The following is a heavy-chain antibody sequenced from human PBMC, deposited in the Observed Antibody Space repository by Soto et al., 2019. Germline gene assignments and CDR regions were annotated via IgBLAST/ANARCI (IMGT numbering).Heavy chain of an antibody. Sequence: VKVSCKASGYTFTDYYMHWVRQAPGQGLEWMGWINPNSGGTNYAQNFQGRVTMTRDTSISTAYMELSRLRSDDTAVYYCASGGYSGYDPFDYWGQGTLVTSPQ. CDR1: GYTFTDYY. D-gene: IGHD5-12*01. V-gene: IGHV1-2*02. CDR3: ASGGYSGYDPFDY. CDR2: INPNSGGT. J-gene: IGHJ4*02.